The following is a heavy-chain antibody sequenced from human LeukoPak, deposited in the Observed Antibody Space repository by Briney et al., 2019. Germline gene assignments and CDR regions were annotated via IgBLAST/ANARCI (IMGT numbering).Heavy chain of an antibody. D-gene: IGHD2-15*01. CDR3: AKPDTETDIVVVVAAPPPFDY. J-gene: IGHJ4*02. V-gene: IGHV3-21*01. CDR2: ISFGSSYT. Sequence: GGSLRLSCAASGFTFSSYSMNWVRQPPGKGLEWVSSISFGSSYTFYADSMKGRFTISRDNAKNSLYLQMNSLRAEDTAVYYCAKPDTETDIVVVVAAPPPFDYWGQGTLVTVSS. CDR1: GFTFSSYS.